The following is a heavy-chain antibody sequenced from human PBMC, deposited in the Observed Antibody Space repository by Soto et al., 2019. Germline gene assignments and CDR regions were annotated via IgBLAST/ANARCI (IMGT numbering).Heavy chain of an antibody. CDR2: ISHDGRSK. J-gene: IGHJ3*01. CDR1: GFTFSSFG. D-gene: IGHD2-2*01. CDR3: AKDRGYCDSSSCYLGHAFDV. V-gene: IGHV3-30*18. Sequence: GGSLRLSCAASGFTFSSFGIHWVRQAPGKGLEWAAVISHDGRSKFYGDSVKGRFTVSRDNSKNILSLEMNSLRAEDTAVYYCAKDRGYCDSSSCYLGHAFDVWGQGTMVTVSS.